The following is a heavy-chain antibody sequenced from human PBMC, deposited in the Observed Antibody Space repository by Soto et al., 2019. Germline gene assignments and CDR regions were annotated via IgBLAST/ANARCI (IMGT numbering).Heavy chain of an antibody. D-gene: IGHD2-2*01. Sequence: QVQLVQSGAEVKKPGSSVKVSCKASGNTLSSYTFTWVRQAPGKGFELLRGIIPILGTTDYAQKFQGRVTITADESTTTVYMELSGLTSEDTAMYYCARGYQPMLPFDYGGQGTLVTFSS. J-gene: IGHJ4*02. CDR3: ARGYQPMLPFDY. V-gene: IGHV1-69*01. CDR2: IIPILGTT. CDR1: GNTLSSYT.